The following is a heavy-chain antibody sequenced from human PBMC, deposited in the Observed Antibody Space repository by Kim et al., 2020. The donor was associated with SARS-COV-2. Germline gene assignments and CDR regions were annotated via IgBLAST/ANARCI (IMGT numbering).Heavy chain of an antibody. CDR1: GGSFSGYY. D-gene: IGHD6-13*01. Sequence: SETLSLTCAVYGGSFSGYYWSWIRQPPGKGLEWIGEINHSGSTNYNPSLKSRVTISVDTSKNQFSLKLSSVTAADTAVYYCARFGQQLARTGYFDLWGRGTLVTVSS. J-gene: IGHJ2*01. CDR2: INHSGST. CDR3: ARFGQQLARTGYFDL. V-gene: IGHV4-34*01.